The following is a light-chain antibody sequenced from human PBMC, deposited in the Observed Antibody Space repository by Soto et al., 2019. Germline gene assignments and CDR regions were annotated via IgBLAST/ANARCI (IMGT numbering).Light chain of an antibody. V-gene: IGKV1-9*01. CDR1: QGISTY. J-gene: IGKJ1*01. Sequence: DIQSTQSPSFLSASVGDRVTSTCRASQGISTYLVWYQQKPGKAPKILIYGASTLQSGVPSRFTGSGSGTEFTLTISSLQPDDFATYYCQQLNSYPRTFGQGTKVDI. CDR2: GAS. CDR3: QQLNSYPRT.